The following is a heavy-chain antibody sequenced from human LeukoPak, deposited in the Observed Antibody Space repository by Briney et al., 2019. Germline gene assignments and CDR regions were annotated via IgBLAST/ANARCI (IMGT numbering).Heavy chain of an antibody. D-gene: IGHD3-10*01. V-gene: IGHV1-18*01. CDR2: ISAYNGNT. CDR3: ARDITYFYGSGSYGY. J-gene: IGHJ4*02. Sequence: ASVEVSCKASGYTFTSYGISWVRQAPGQGLEWMGWISAYNGNTNYAQKLQGRVTMTTDTSTSTAYMELSRLSSEDTAVYYCARDITYFYGSGSYGYWGQGTLVTVSS. CDR1: GYTFTSYG.